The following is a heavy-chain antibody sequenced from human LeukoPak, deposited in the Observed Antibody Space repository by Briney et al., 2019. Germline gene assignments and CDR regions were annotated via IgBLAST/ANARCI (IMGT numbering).Heavy chain of an antibody. CDR1: GYTFTGYY. CDR2: INPNSGGT. Sequence: ASVKVSCKASGYTFTGYYMHWVRQAPGQGLEWMGWINPNSGGTNYAQKFQGRVTMTRDTSTSTAYMELSRLRSDDTAVYYCARDEYYGSGRGVDHWGQGTLVTVSS. CDR3: ARDEYYGSGRGVDH. J-gene: IGHJ4*02. V-gene: IGHV1-2*02. D-gene: IGHD3-10*01.